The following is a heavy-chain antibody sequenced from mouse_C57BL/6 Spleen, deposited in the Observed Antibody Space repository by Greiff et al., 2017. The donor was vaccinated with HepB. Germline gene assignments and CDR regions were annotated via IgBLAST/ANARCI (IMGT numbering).Heavy chain of an antibody. Sequence: QVQLQQPGTELVKPGASVKLSCKASGYTFTSYWMHWVKQRPGQGLEWIGNINPSNGGTNYNEKFKSKATLTVDKSSRTAYMQLSSLTSEDSAVYYCARSPYSNYPDWYFDVWGTGTTVTVSS. J-gene: IGHJ1*03. CDR2: INPSNGGT. CDR3: ARSPYSNYPDWYFDV. V-gene: IGHV1-53*01. D-gene: IGHD2-5*01. CDR1: GYTFTSYW.